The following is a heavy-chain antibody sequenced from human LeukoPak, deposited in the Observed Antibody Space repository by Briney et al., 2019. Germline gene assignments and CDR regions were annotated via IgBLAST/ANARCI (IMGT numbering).Heavy chain of an antibody. V-gene: IGHV3-23*01. CDR1: GFTFSNYG. CDR3: AKERSPVTDPYFDY. D-gene: IGHD4-11*01. CDR2: ISGSGGST. Sequence: GGSLRLSCVGSGFTFSNYGMSWVRQAPGKGLEWVSAISGSGGSTYYADSVRGRFTTSRDNSKNTLYLQMNSLRAEDTAVYYCAKERSPVTDPYFDYWGQGTLVTVSS. J-gene: IGHJ4*02.